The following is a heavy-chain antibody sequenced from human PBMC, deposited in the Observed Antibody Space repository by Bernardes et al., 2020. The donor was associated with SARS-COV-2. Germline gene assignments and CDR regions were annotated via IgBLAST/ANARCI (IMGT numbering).Heavy chain of an antibody. D-gene: IGHD5-18*01. CDR1: GGSISSSSYY. V-gene: IGHV4-39*01. CDR3: ARPLYTAMVNNAFDI. Sequence: SETLSLTCTVSGGSISSSSYYWGWIRQPPGKGLEWIGSIYYSGSTYYNPSLKRRVTISVDTSKNQFSLKLSSVTAADTAVYYCARPLYTAMVNNAFDIWGQGTMVTVSS. CDR2: IYYSGST. J-gene: IGHJ3*02.